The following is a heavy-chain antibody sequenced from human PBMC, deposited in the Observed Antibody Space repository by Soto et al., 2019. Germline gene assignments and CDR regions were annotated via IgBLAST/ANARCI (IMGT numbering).Heavy chain of an antibody. V-gene: IGHV1-18*04. Sequence: QVQLVQSGSEVKKSGASVKVSCKASGYTFTNHGISWVRQAPGHGLEWMGWVSGYNGKTKYAQELQGRVTMTTETSTSTAYMELRSLRSDDTAVYYCARDLYPLAYYFDYWGQGTLVTVSS. CDR3: ARDLYPLAYYFDY. D-gene: IGHD2-8*01. J-gene: IGHJ4*02. CDR1: GYTFTNHG. CDR2: VSGYNGKT.